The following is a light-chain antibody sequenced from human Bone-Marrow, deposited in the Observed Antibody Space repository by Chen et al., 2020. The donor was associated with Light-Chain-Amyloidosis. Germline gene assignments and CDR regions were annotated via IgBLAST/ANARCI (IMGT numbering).Light chain of an antibody. Sequence: SYELTQPPSVSVSPGQTARITCSGDDLPTKYAYWYQQKPGQAPVLVIHRDTERPSGISERFSGSSSGTTATLTISGVQAGDEADYHCQSADSSGTYDVIFGGGTKLTVL. V-gene: IGLV3-25*03. CDR1: DLPTKY. CDR3: QSADSSGTYDVI. J-gene: IGLJ2*01. CDR2: RDT.